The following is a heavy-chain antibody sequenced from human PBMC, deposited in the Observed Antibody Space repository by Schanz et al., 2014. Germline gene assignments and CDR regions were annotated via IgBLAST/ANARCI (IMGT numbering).Heavy chain of an antibody. Sequence: QVQLVQSGAEVKEPGASVKVSCKASAYTFTGYYLHWVRQAPGQGLEWMGWISAYNGNTNYAQKLQDRVTLTTDTSTSTAYMELRSLRSDDTAVYYCARNIIATARAYDIWGQGTMVTVSS. J-gene: IGHJ3*02. D-gene: IGHD6-13*01. CDR2: ISAYNGNT. CDR3: ARNIIATARAYDI. V-gene: IGHV1-18*04. CDR1: AYTFTGYY.